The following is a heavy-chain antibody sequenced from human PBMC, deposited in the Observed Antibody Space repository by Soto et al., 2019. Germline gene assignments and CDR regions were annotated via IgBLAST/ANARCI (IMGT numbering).Heavy chain of an antibody. V-gene: IGHV3-23*01. J-gene: IGHJ5*02. Sequence: GGSLRLSCAASGFTFSSYAMSWVRQAPGKGLEWVSAISGSGGSTYYADSVKGRCTISRDNSKNTLYLQMNSLRAEDTAVYYCAKGQGGMTTVKANWFDPWGQGTLVTVSS. CDR1: GFTFSSYA. CDR3: AKGQGGMTTVKANWFDP. CDR2: ISGSGGST. D-gene: IGHD4-4*01.